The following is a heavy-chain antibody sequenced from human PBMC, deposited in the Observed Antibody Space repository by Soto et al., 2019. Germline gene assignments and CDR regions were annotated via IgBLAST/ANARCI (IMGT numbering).Heavy chain of an antibody. CDR1: GFTFSNG. D-gene: IGHD1-1*01. J-gene: IGHJ4*02. CDR3: AKEGPITNWYFDY. CDR2: ISYDGNVA. Sequence: QVQLVESGGGVVQPGRSLRLSCAASGFTFSNGMRWVRQAPGKGLEWVIVISYDGNVAYYADSVKGRFTISRDNSKNTLYLQMNSLRTEDTAMYYCAKEGPITNWYFDYWGQGTLVTVSS. V-gene: IGHV3-30*18.